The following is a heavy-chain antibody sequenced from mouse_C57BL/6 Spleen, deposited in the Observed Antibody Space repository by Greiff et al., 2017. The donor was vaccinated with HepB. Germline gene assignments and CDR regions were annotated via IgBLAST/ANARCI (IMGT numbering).Heavy chain of an antibody. V-gene: IGHV1-64*01. Sequence: QVQLKQPGAELVKPGASVKLSCKASGYTFTSYWMHWVKQRPGQGLEWIGMIHPNSGSTNYNEKFKSKATLTVDKSSSTAYMQLSSLTSEDSAVYYCAYDYDEWFAYWGQGTLVTVSA. CDR1: GYTFTSYW. CDR3: AYDYDEWFAY. CDR2: IHPNSGST. J-gene: IGHJ3*01. D-gene: IGHD2-4*01.